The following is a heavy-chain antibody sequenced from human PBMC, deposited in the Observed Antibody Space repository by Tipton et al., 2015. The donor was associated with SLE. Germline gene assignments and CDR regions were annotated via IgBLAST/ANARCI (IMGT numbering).Heavy chain of an antibody. CDR3: ARHLGASFDF. CDR1: GGSSRSGDYY. Sequence: TLSLNCTVSGGSSRSGDYYWSWIRQHPGKGLEWIGYIHDSGATFYNPSLRSRSAISVDTSQNQFSLRLTSVTAADTAVYYCARHLGASFDFWGQGILVTVSS. V-gene: IGHV4-31*03. CDR2: IHDSGAT. J-gene: IGHJ4*02.